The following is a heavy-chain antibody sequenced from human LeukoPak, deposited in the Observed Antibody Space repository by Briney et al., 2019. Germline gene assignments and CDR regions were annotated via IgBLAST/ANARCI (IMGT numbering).Heavy chain of an antibody. Sequence: SETLSLTCTASGGSVGTSNYYWNWIRQPPGKGLEWIGEINHSGSTNYNPSLKSRVTISVDTSKNQFSLKLSSVTAADTAVYYCASGAVAGTVDYWGQGTLVTVSS. CDR1: GGSVGTSNYY. V-gene: IGHV4-34*01. CDR2: INHSGST. D-gene: IGHD6-19*01. J-gene: IGHJ4*02. CDR3: ASGAVAGTVDY.